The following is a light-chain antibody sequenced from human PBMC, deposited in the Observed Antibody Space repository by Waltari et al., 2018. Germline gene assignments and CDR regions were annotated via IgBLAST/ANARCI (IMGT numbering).Light chain of an antibody. J-gene: IGLJ3*02. CDR2: WNN. Sequence: QSVLTQPPSTSGTPGQAVTISCSGSSSNIENNYVYWYQQLPGTAPKLLVYWNNRRPAGLTDRFFASKSGTSASLAISGRRSEDEGDYYCLAWDASLSGWVFGGGTKVTVL. CDR3: LAWDASLSGWV. CDR1: SSNIENNY. V-gene: IGLV1-47*01.